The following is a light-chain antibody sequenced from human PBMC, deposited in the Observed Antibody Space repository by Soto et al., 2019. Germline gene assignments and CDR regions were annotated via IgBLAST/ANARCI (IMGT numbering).Light chain of an antibody. CDR2: RNN. V-gene: IGLV1-44*01. J-gene: IGLJ1*01. Sequence: QSVLTQPPSASGTTGQRVTISCSGTSSNIGGNTVNWYQQLPGTAPKLLTYRNNERPSGVPDRFSGSKSGTSASLVISGLRSEDEADYYCAAWDASLNGYVFGTWTTVTV. CDR3: AAWDASLNGYV. CDR1: SSNIGGNT.